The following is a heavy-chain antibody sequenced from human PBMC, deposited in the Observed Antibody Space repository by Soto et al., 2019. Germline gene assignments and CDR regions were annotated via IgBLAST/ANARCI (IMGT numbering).Heavy chain of an antibody. V-gene: IGHV4-39*02. CDR1: GWSINSSNYY. D-gene: IGHD6-19*01. Sequence: PSEALSLTCPISGWSINSSNYYWGWVRQPPGKGLEWIGFFYHTGSLYYNPSLKSRVTISSDTSKSHLSLRLRSVTAADAGVYYCARCAMTVAGPYYYAMDVWGLGTTVTVSS. CDR2: FYHTGSL. CDR3: ARCAMTVAGPYYYAMDV. J-gene: IGHJ6*02.